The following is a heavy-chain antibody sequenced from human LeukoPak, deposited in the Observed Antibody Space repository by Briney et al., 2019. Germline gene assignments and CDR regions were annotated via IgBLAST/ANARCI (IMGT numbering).Heavy chain of an antibody. CDR3: ARDYYDSSGYYYGFDY. J-gene: IGHJ4*02. D-gene: IGHD3-22*01. CDR1: GGSISSYY. CDR2: IYYSGST. V-gene: IGHV4-59*01. Sequence: SETLSRTCTVSGGSISSYYWSWIRQPPGKGLEWIGYIYYSGSTNYNPSLKSRVTISVDTSKNQFSLKLSSVTAADTAVYYCARDYYDSSGYYYGFDYWGQGTLVTVSS.